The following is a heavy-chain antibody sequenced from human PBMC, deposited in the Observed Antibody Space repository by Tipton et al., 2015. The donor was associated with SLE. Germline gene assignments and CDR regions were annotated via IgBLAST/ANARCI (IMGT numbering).Heavy chain of an antibody. Sequence: TLSLTCAVSGYSISSGYYWGWIRQLPGKGLEWIGSIYHSGSTYYNPSLKSRVTISVDTSKNQFSLKLSSVTAADTAVYYCARHGYSSGPYWGQGTLVTVSS. V-gene: IGHV4-38-2*01. CDR3: ARHGYSSGPY. CDR2: IYHSGST. D-gene: IGHD6-19*01. J-gene: IGHJ4*02. CDR1: GYSISSGYY.